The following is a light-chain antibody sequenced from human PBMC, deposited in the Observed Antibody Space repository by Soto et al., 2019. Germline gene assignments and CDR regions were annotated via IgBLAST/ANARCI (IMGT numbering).Light chain of an antibody. CDR2: DVS. CDR1: SSDVGGYNY. Sequence: QSVLTQPASVSGSPGQSITISCTGTSSDVGGYNYVSWYQQHPGKAHKLMIYDVSNRPSGVSNRFSGSKSGNTASLTISGLQAEDEADYYCSSYTSSSTLFGTGTKVTV. V-gene: IGLV2-14*01. J-gene: IGLJ1*01. CDR3: SSYTSSSTL.